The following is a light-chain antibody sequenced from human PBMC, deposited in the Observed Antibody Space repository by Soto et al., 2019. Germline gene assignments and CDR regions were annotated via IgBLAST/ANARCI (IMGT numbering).Light chain of an antibody. J-gene: IGKJ4*01. V-gene: IGKV3-20*01. CDR2: GAS. CDR1: QISSSY. CDR3: QQYCNSPLT. Sequence: EIVLTQSPGTLSLSPGERATLSCRASQISSSYLAWYQQKPGQAPRLLVYGASSRATGIPDRFSGSGSGTDFTLTIIRLEPEDFAVYYCQQYCNSPLTFGGGTKVEIK.